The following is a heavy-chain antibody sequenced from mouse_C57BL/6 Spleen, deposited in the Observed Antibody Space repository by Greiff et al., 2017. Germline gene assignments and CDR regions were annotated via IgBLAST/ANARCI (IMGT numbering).Heavy chain of an antibody. CDR2: IYPGDGDT. Sequence: VQLQQSGPELVKPGASVKISCKASGYAFSSSWMNWVKQRPGKGLEWIGRIYPGDGDTNYNGKFKGKATLTADKSSSTAYMQLSSLTSEDSAVYFCASDVPFAYWGQGTLVTVPA. CDR3: ASDVPFAY. J-gene: IGHJ3*01. V-gene: IGHV1-82*01. D-gene: IGHD2-3*01. CDR1: GYAFSSSW.